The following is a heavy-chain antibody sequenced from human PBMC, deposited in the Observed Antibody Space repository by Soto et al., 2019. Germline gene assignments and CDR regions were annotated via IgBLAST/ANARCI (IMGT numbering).Heavy chain of an antibody. Sequence: PSETLSLTCPVSGGSISSGGYYWSWIRQHPGKGLEWIGYIYYSGSTYYNPSPKSRVTISVDTSKNQFSLKLSSVTAADTAVYYCARESGGDYELRTEGWFDPWGQGTLVTVSS. CDR2: IYYSGST. J-gene: IGHJ5*02. V-gene: IGHV4-31*03. CDR1: GGSISSGGYY. D-gene: IGHD4-17*01. CDR3: ARESGGDYELRTEGWFDP.